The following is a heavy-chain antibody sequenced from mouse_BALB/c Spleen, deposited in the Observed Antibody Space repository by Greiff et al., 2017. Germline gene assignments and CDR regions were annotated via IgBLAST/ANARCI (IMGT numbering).Heavy chain of an antibody. Sequence: QAQLQQSGAELAKPGASVKMSCKASGYTFTSYWMHWVKQRPGQGLEWIGYINPSTGYTEYNQKFKDKATLTADKSSSTAYMQLSSLTSEDSAVYYCAREGFAMDYWGQGTSVTVSS. CDR2: INPSTGYT. J-gene: IGHJ4*01. V-gene: IGHV1-7*01. CDR1: GYTFTSYW. CDR3: AREGFAMDY.